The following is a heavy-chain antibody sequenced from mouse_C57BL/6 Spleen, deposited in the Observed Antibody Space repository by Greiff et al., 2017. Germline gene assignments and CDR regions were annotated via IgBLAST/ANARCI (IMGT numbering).Heavy chain of an antibody. Sequence: VQLQQSGAELMKPGASVKLSCKATGYTFPGYWIEWVKQRPGHGLEWIGEILPGSGSTNYNEKFQGKATFTADTSSNTAYLQLSSLTAEDSAIYYCARVGLGCTTVVATGYFWVWGTGTTVTVAS. CDR3: ARVGLGCTTVVATGYFWV. CDR1: GYTFPGYW. V-gene: IGHV1-9*01. J-gene: IGHJ1*03. CDR2: ILPGSGST. D-gene: IGHD1-1*01.